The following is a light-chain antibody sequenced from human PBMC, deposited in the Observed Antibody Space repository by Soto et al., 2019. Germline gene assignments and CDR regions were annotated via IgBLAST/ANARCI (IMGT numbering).Light chain of an antibody. J-gene: IGLJ2*01. Sequence: QSALTQPASVSGSPGQSITIPCSGTTSDVGSHYNLVSWYQQHPGKAPKLMIYDVTNRPSGVSYRFSGSKSGITASLTISGLQAEDEADYYCSSYRSRDTPVVFGGGTKLTVL. CDR3: SSYRSRDTPVV. V-gene: IGLV2-14*01. CDR2: DVT. CDR1: TSDVGSHYNL.